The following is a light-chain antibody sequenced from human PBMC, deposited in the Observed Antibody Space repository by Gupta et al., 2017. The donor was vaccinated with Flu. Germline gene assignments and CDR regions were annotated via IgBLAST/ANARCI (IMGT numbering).Light chain of an antibody. CDR1: SSNIGNNY. CDR3: GTWDSSLSGGV. V-gene: IGLV1-51*02. CDR2: ENA. Sequence: QSVLTQPPSLSAAPGQKVTISCSGRSSNIGNNYVSWYQQLPGTAPKLLIYENAKRPSEIPDRFSGSKSGTSAILAITGLQTGDEADYYCGTWDSSLSGGVFGGGTKLTVL. J-gene: IGLJ2*01.